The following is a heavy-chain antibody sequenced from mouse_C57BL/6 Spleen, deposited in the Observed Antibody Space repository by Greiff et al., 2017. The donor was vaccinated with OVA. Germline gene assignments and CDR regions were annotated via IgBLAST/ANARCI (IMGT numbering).Heavy chain of an antibody. J-gene: IGHJ2*01. CDR1: GYAFSSYW. CDR3: ARTAPLRRGYYFDD. CDR2: IYPGDGDT. D-gene: IGHD1-2*01. Sequence: VQLQQSGAELVKPGASVKISCKASGYAFSSYWMNWVKQRPGKGLEWIGQIYPGDGDTNYNGKFKGKATLTADKSSSTAYMQLSSLTSEDSAVYFSARTAPLRRGYYFDDWGQGTTLTVSS. V-gene: IGHV1-80*01.